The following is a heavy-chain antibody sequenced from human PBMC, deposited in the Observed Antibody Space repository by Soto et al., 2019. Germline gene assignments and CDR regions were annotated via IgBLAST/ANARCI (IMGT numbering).Heavy chain of an antibody. Sequence: QVQLQESGPGLVKPSQTLSLTCTVSGGSIXSGGYYXXWIRQHPGKGLEWIGYIYYSGSTYYNPSLKSRVTISVDTSKNQFSLKLSSVTAADTAVYYCARGEAXTXLXXXXWXXXXPSNWFDPWGQGTLVTVSS. CDR2: IYYSGST. CDR1: GGSIXSGGYY. CDR3: ARGEAXTXLXXXXWXXXXPSNWFDP. D-gene: IGHD3-22*01. J-gene: IGHJ5*02. V-gene: IGHV4-31*03.